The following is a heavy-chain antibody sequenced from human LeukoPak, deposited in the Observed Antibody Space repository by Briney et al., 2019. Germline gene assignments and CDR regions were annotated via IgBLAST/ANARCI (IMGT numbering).Heavy chain of an antibody. CDR3: AREYSGSYSFDY. CDR1: GYTFTSYA. CDR2: INAGNGNT. D-gene: IGHD1-26*01. Sequence: ASVKVSCKASGYTFTSYAMHWVGQAPGQRLEWMGWINAGNGNTKYSQKFQGRVTITRDTSASTAYMELSSLRSEDTAVYYCAREYSGSYSFDYWGQGTLVTVSS. J-gene: IGHJ4*02. V-gene: IGHV1-3*01.